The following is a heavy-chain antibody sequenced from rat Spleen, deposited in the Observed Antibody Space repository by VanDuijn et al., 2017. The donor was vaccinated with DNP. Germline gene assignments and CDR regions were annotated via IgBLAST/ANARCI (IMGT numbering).Heavy chain of an antibody. J-gene: IGHJ2*01. D-gene: IGHD1-12*03. V-gene: IGHV3-3*01. CDR3: ASRYYDGYYHYFNY. CDR1: GSSITSIYR. Sequence: EVQLQESGPGLVKPSQSLSLTCSVTGSSITSIYRWNWIRKFPGNKLEWMGYLNSVGSTNYNPSLKSRISITRDTSKNQFFLQVNSLTTEDTATYYCASRYYDGYYHYFNYWGQGVMVTVSS. CDR2: LNSVGST.